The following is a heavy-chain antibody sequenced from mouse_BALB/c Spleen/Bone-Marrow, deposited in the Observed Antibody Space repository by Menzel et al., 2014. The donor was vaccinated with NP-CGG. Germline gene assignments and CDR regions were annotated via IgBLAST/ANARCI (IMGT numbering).Heavy chain of an antibody. CDR2: INPSNGGT. D-gene: IGHD2-12*01. Sequence: VQLQQSGAELVKPGASVKLSCKASGYTFTSYYIYWVKQRPGQGLEWIGGINPSNGGTNFNEKFKSKATLTVDKSSSTAYMQLSSLTSEDSAVYYCTRSRRAMDYWGQGTSVTVSS. CDR1: GYTFTSYY. J-gene: IGHJ4*01. CDR3: TRSRRAMDY. V-gene: IGHV1S81*02.